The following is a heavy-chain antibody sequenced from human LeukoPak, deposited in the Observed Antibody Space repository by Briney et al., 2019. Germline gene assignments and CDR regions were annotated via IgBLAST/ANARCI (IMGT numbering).Heavy chain of an antibody. Sequence: SETLSLTCTVSGGSFSGNTYYWVWLRQPPGKGLEWIGNTYSGGTAHYNPSLRSRVTISVDTSKSQISLKLNSLTAADTAVYYCARRVLGSGRQDCWGQGTLVTVSS. CDR3: ARRVLGSGRQDC. CDR1: GGSFSGNTYY. D-gene: IGHD3-10*01. CDR2: TYSGGTA. J-gene: IGHJ4*02. V-gene: IGHV4-39*01.